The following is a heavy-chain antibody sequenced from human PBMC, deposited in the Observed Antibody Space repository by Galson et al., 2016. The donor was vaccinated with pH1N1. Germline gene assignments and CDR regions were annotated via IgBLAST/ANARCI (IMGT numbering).Heavy chain of an antibody. CDR1: GFSLSTSGMS. Sequence: PALVKPTQTLTLTCTFSGFSLSTSGMSVTWVRQPPGKALEWLALIDWDANKYYSTSLKTRLTISKDTSRNQVVLIMTNMDPVDTATYYCARSLYGDYGWGMDVWGQGTTGTVSS. CDR3: ARSLYGDYGWGMDV. J-gene: IGHJ6*02. CDR2: IDWDANK. V-gene: IGHV2-70*20. D-gene: IGHD4-17*01.